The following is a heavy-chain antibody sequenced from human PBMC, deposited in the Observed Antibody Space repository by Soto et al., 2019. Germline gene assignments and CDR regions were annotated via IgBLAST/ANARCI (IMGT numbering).Heavy chain of an antibody. CDR1: GFTVSGSY. CDR2: IYSGGST. D-gene: IGHD6-13*01. J-gene: IGHJ4*02. CDR3: ARPFNDWYSSTWYYFDF. Sequence: GGSLRLSCAASGFTVSGSYMSWVRQAPGRGLEWVSVIYSGGSTYYADSVKGRLTISRDNSKNTLSLQMNSLRAEDTAVYYCARPFNDWYSSTWYYFDFWGQGALVTVSS. V-gene: IGHV3-53*01.